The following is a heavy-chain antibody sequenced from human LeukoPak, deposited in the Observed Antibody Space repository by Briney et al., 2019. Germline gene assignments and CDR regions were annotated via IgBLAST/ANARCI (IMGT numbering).Heavy chain of an antibody. J-gene: IGHJ4*02. CDR3: ARHEVDQSSKGSMSDYYYGSGNPCDY. Sequence: ASVKVSCKASGYTFTSYGISWVRQAPGQGLEWMGWISAYNGNTNYAQKLQGRVTMTTDTSTSTAYMELRSLRSDDTAVYYCARHEVDQSSKGSMSDYYYGSGNPCDYWGQGTLVTVSS. CDR1: GYTFTSYG. D-gene: IGHD3-10*01. V-gene: IGHV1-18*01. CDR2: ISAYNGNT.